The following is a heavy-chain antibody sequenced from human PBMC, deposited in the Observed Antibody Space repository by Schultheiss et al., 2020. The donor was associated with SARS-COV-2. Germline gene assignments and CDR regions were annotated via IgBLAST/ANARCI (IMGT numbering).Heavy chain of an antibody. V-gene: IGHV4-61*01. CDR1: GGSVSSGSYY. CDR3: ARGRVRGVIFNWFDP. CDR2: IYYSGST. Sequence: SQTLSLTCTVSGGSVSSGSYYWSWIRQPPGNGLEWIGYIYYSGSTNYNPSLKSRVTISVDTSKNQFSLKLSSVTAADTAVYYCARGRVRGVIFNWFDPWGQGTLVTVSS. J-gene: IGHJ5*02. D-gene: IGHD3-10*01.